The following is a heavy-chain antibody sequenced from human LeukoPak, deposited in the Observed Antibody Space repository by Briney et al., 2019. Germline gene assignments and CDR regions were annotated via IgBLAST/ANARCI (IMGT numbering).Heavy chain of an antibody. J-gene: IGHJ4*02. V-gene: IGHV3-30-3*01. Sequence: PGGSLRLSCAASGFTFSSYAMHWVRQAPGKGLEWVAVISYDGSNKYYADSVKGRFTISRDNAKNTLYLQMNSLRAEDTAVYYCARGGLTGTTIPYFDYWGRGTLVSVSS. CDR1: GFTFSSYA. CDR2: ISYDGSNK. D-gene: IGHD1-7*01. CDR3: ARGGLTGTTIPYFDY.